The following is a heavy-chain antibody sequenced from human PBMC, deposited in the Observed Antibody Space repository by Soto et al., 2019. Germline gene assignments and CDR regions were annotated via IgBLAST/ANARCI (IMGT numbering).Heavy chain of an antibody. D-gene: IGHD2-15*01. CDR2: IYHSGST. Sequence: SETLSLTCAVSGGSISSSNWWSWVRQPPGKGLEWIGEIYHSGSTNYNPSLKSRVTISVDKSKNQFSLKLSSVTAADTAVYYCARGVAATGYYDYYYGMDVWGQGTTVTVSS. CDR1: GGSISSSNW. J-gene: IGHJ6*02. V-gene: IGHV4-4*02. CDR3: ARGVAATGYYDYYYGMDV.